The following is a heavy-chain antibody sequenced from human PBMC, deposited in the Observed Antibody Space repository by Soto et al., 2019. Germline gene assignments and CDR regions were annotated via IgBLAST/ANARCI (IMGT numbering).Heavy chain of an antibody. Sequence: EVQLVESGGGLVKPGGSLRLSCAASGFTYTRYSMNWVRQSPGKGLEWVSSISTTSNYIYYGDSMKGRFTISRDNAKNSLYLEMNSQRAEDTAVYYCERESQDLTSNFDYWGQGTLVTVSS. V-gene: IGHV3-21*06. CDR2: ISTTSNYI. J-gene: IGHJ4*02. CDR1: GFTYTRYS. CDR3: ERESQDLTSNFDY.